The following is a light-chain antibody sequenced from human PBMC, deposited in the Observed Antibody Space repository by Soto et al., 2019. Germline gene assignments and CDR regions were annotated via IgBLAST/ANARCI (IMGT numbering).Light chain of an antibody. Sequence: AIHMTQSPSSLSASVGDRVTITCRASRDIGNDLGWYQQKPGKAPKHLIFAASNLQSGVPSRFSGGGSGTDFTLTISSLQADDFATYYCLQHFNFSWTFGQGTKVE. V-gene: IGKV1-6*01. CDR2: AAS. CDR1: RDIGND. J-gene: IGKJ1*01. CDR3: LQHFNFSWT.